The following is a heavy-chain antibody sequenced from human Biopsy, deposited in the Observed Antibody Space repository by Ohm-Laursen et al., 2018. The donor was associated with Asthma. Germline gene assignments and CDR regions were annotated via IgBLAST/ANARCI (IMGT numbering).Heavy chain of an antibody. J-gene: IGHJ4*02. CDR3: AKGEWELLEANFDY. CDR1: GFTFDDYA. D-gene: IGHD1-26*01. V-gene: IGHV3-9*01. Sequence: SLRLSCTVSGFTFDDYAMHWVRQAPGKGLEWVSGISWNSGSIGYADSVKGRFTISRDNAKNSLYLQMNSLRAEDTALYYCAKGEWELLEANFDYWGQGTLVTVSS. CDR2: ISWNSGSI.